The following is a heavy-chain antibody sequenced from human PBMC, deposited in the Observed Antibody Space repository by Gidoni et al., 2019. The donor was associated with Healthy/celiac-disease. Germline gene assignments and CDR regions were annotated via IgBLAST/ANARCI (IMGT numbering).Heavy chain of an antibody. CDR3: ARGGSGWYGDV. J-gene: IGHJ6*04. Sequence: GQGLEWMGGIIPIFGTANYAQKFQGRVTITADESTSTAYMELSSLRSEDTAVYYCARGGSGWYGDVWGKGTTVTVSS. D-gene: IGHD6-19*01. CDR2: IIPIFGTA. V-gene: IGHV1-69*01.